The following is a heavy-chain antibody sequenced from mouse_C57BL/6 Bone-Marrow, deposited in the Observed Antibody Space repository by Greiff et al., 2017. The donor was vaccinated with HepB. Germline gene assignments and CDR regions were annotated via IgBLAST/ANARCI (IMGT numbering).Heavy chain of an antibody. CDR3: AGSGVSYPRGFDY. CDR2: IYPENGDT. CDR1: GYAFSSSW. Sequence: QVQLQQSGPELVKPGASVKISCKASGYAFSSSWMNWVKQRPGKGLEWIGRIYPENGDTNYNRKFKGKATLTADKSSSTAYMQLSSLTSEDSAVYFCAGSGVSYPRGFDYWGQGTLVTVSA. V-gene: IGHV1-82*01. D-gene: IGHD3-1*01. J-gene: IGHJ3*01.